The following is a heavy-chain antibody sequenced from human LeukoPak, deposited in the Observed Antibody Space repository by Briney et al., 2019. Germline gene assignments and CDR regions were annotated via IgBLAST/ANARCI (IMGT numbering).Heavy chain of an antibody. Sequence: SETLSLTCAVYGGSFSGYYWSWIRQPPGKGLEWIGEINHSGSTNYNPSLKSRVTISVDTSKNQFSLKLSSVTAADTAVYYCASGYSYCDYWGQGTLVTVSS. V-gene: IGHV4-34*01. D-gene: IGHD5-18*01. J-gene: IGHJ4*02. CDR3: ASGYSYCDY. CDR2: INHSGST. CDR1: GGSFSGYY.